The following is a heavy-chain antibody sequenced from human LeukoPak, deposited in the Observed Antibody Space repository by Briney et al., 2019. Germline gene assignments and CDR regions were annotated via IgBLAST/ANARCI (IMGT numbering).Heavy chain of an antibody. D-gene: IGHD2-2*01. CDR1: GFTFSNAW. J-gene: IGHJ4*02. CDR2: IKSKTDGGTT. V-gene: IGHV3-15*01. Sequence: GGSLRLSCAASGFTFSNAWMSWVRQAPGKGLEWVGRIKSKTDGGTTDYAAPVKGRFTISRDDSKNTLYLQMNSLKTEDTAVYYCTTGYIVVPAADEFDYWGQGTLVTVSS. CDR3: TTGYIVVPAADEFDY.